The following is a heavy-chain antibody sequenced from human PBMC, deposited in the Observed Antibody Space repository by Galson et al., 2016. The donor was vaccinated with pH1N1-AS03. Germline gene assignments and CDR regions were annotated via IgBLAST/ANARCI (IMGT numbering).Heavy chain of an antibody. Sequence: SLRLSCAASGFTFNNYAMDWVRQAPGKGLEWVSVISGSGDSTYYADSVKGRFTISRANSKHTLYLQMDSLRAADTAGYFWAKGNIALVPAAPYSWGQGTLVTVSS. D-gene: IGHD2-2*01. V-gene: IGHV3-23*01. J-gene: IGHJ4*02. CDR2: ISGSGDST. CDR3: AKGNIALVPAAPYS. CDR1: GFTFNNYA.